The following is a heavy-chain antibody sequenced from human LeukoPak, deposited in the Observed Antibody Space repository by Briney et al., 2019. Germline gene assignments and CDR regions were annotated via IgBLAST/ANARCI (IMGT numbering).Heavy chain of an antibody. V-gene: IGHV3-11*04. D-gene: IGHD6-19*01. CDR1: GFTFSDYY. Sequence: GGSLRLSCAASGFTFSDYYMSWLRQAPGKGLEWVSYISSDSSTIYYADSVKGRFTISRDNAKKSLYLQMDSLRAEDTAVYYCARGAYSSGWAYFDHWGQGTLVTVSS. CDR3: ARGAYSSGWAYFDH. J-gene: IGHJ4*02. CDR2: ISSDSSTI.